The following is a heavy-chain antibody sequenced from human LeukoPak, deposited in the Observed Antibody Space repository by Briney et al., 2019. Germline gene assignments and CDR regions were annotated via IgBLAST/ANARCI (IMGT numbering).Heavy chain of an antibody. CDR1: EFTFSSDW. CDR2: IKKDGIEK. CDR3: ARGRYSSRSGGYYFDI. J-gene: IGHJ4*02. Sequence: PGGSLRLSCAASEFTFSSDWMSWVRQAPGKGLEWVANIKKDGIEKYYVESVKGRFTISRDNAKNSLYLQMNSLRAEDTAVYYCARGRYSSRSGGYYFDIWGQGTWSPSPQ. V-gene: IGHV3-7*01. D-gene: IGHD2-2*01.